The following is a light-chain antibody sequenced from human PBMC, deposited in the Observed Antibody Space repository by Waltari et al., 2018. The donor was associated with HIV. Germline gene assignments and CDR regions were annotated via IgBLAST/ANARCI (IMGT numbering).Light chain of an antibody. J-gene: IGLJ2*01. V-gene: IGLV1-47*01. CDR1: SSDIGSYY. CDR3: ATWDDNLSGVV. Sequence: QSVLTQQPSASGTHGQRVTISCYGSSSDIGSYYVYWLRQLPGTAPKLLIYRNNQRPSGVPDRFSGSKSGTSASLAISGLRSEDEADYYCATWDDNLSGVVFGGGTKLTVL. CDR2: RNN.